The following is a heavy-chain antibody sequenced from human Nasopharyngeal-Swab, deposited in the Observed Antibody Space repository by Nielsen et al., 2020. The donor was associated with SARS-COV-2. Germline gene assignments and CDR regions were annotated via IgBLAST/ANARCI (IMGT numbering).Heavy chain of an antibody. D-gene: IGHD3-10*01. Sequence: GESLKISCAASGFTFSDYAMHWVRQVPGKGLEWVAVISYDGTNKFYPASVKGRFTISRDNSKNTLFLEMDSLRAEDTAVYYCARGSSVHAFDVWGQGTEVTVSS. CDR3: ARGSSVHAFDV. V-gene: IGHV3-30*04. CDR2: ISYDGTNK. CDR1: GFTFSDYA. J-gene: IGHJ3*01.